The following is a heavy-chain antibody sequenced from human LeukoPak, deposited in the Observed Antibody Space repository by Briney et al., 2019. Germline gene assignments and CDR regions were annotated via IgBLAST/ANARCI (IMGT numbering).Heavy chain of an antibody. V-gene: IGHV1-69*13. CDR1: GGTFSSYA. J-gene: IGHJ4*02. CDR2: IMPIFGTA. CDR3: ATSGVEMATAFDY. Sequence: SVKVSCKASGGTFSSYAISWVRQAPGQGLEWMGGIMPIFGTANYAQKFQGRVTITADESTSTAYMELSSLRSEDTAVYYCATSGVEMATAFDYWGQGTLVTVSS. D-gene: IGHD5-24*01.